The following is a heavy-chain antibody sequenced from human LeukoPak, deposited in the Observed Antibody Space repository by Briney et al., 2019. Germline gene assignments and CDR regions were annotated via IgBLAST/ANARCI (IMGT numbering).Heavy chain of an antibody. V-gene: IGHV1-2*02. CDR1: GYTFTGYY. CDR3: ARMGGHSSSWPKPFDY. Sequence: ASVKVSCKASGYTFTGYYMHWVRQAPGQGLEWMGWINPNSGGTNYAQKFQGRVTMTRDTSISTAYMELSRLRSDDTAVYYCARMGGHSSSWPKPFDYWGQGTLVTVSS. D-gene: IGHD6-13*01. J-gene: IGHJ4*02. CDR2: INPNSGGT.